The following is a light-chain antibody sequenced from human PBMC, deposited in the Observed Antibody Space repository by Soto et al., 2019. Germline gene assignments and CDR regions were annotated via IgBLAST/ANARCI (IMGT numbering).Light chain of an antibody. CDR1: SSDVGGSNY. Sequence: QSALTQPASVSGSPGQSITISCTGTSSDVGGSNYVSWYPQHPGKAPKLMIYDVSNRPSGVSNRFSGSKSGNTASLTSSGLQAEDESDYYSSSYTSSNPLVLFGGGAKLT. J-gene: IGLJ2*01. CDR2: DVS. V-gene: IGLV2-14*01. CDR3: SSYTSSNPLVL.